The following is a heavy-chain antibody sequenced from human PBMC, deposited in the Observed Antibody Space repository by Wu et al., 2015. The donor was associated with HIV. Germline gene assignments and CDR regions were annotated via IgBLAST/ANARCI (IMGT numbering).Heavy chain of an antibody. V-gene: IGHV1-69*12. Sequence: QAQLVQFGAEVKKPGSSVKVTCKASGDGFTSYAVSWVRQAPGQGLEWMGGINPLFGTTRHAQKFQDRVSITADEAKTIVYLELSSPRSEDTAVYYCARNTDSVATSLYSLGVWGQGTTVTVSS. J-gene: IGHJ6*02. CDR1: GDGFTSYA. CDR3: ARNTDSVATSLYSLGV. D-gene: IGHD6-19*01. CDR2: INPLFGTT.